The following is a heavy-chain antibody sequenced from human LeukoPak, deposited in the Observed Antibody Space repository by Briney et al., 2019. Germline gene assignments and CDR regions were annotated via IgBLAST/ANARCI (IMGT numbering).Heavy chain of an antibody. CDR1: GDSMSYYY. D-gene: IGHD2-2*01. Sequence: SETLSLTCTVSGDSMSYYYWSWIRQTPGKGLEWLGYMYYIGRTKHTPSLKSRVTFSLDMSKNQFSLKLSSVTAADTAVYYCARVSRAVVVPAAKRVLRPQDKVYYYYYYMDVWGKGTTVTISS. CDR3: ARVSRAVVVPAAKRVLRPQDKVYYYYYYMDV. CDR2: MYYIGRT. J-gene: IGHJ6*03. V-gene: IGHV4-59*12.